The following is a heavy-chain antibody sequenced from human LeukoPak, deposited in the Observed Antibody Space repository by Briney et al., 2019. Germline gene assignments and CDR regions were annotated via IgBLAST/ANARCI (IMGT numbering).Heavy chain of an antibody. CDR3: ARDPPSFQH. CDR1: GFTFSSYN. CDR2: ISSSSGYI. V-gene: IGHV3-21*01. J-gene: IGHJ1*01. Sequence: GGSLRLSCAASGFTFSSYNMNWDRQAPGKGLEWVSSISSSSGYIYYADSVKGRFTISRDNAKNSLYLQMNSLRAEDTAVYYCARDPPSFQHWGQGTLVTVSS.